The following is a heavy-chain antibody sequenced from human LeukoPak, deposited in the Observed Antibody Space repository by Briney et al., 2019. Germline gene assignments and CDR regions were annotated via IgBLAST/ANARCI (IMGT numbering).Heavy chain of an antibody. V-gene: IGHV3-30-3*01. CDR3: ARDSSVVRGVIRGLDY. Sequence: GGSLRLSCAASGFTVSSNYMNWVRQAPGKGLEWMAVISHDGTNEYYTDSVKGRFTISRDNSKNTLYLQMDSLRAEDTAVYYCARDSSVVRGVIRGLDYWGQGTLVTVSS. J-gene: IGHJ4*02. CDR2: ISHDGTNE. D-gene: IGHD3-10*01. CDR1: GFTVSSNY.